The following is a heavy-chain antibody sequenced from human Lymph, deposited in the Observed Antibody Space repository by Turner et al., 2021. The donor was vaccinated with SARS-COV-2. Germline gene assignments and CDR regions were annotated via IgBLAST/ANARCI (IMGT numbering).Heavy chain of an antibody. V-gene: IGHV4-30-4*01. CDR3: ARVVVLRRAYFDY. Sequence: QVQVLESGPGLVNPSQTLSLTSAVSGGPLSSGVYYWSWIRQPPGKGLEWHGYSYYSGSTYYNPSLKSRVTISVDTSKNQFTLKLSSVTAADTAVYYCARVVVLRRAYFDYWGQGTLVTVSS. J-gene: IGHJ4*02. CDR1: GGPLSSGVYY. D-gene: IGHD2-8*01. CDR2: SYYSGST.